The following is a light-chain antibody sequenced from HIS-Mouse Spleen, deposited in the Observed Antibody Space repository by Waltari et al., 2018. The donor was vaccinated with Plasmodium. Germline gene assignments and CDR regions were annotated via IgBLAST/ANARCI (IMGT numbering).Light chain of an antibody. CDR3: YSTDSSGNHRV. CDR1: ALPKKY. CDR2: EES. V-gene: IGLV3-10*01. J-gene: IGLJ3*02. Sequence: SYELTQPPSVSVSPGQTARITCSGDALPKKYAYWYQQKSGQATVLVIYEESKRPSGIPERFSGSSSGTMATLTISGAQVEDEAYYYCYSTDSSGNHRVFGGGTKLTVL.